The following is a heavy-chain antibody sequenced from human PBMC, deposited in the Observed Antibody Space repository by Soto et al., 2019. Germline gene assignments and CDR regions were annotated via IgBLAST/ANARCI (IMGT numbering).Heavy chain of an antibody. V-gene: IGHV3-74*01. D-gene: IGHD3-22*01. Sequence: GGSLRLSCAASGFTFSSYWMHWVRQVPGKGLEWVSHISSNGNSTNYGDSVKGRFTISRDNAKNTLYLQMNSLRAEDTAVYYCAKVRADYYDSSGPIDYWGQGTLVTVS. CDR3: AKVRADYYDSSGPIDY. CDR1: GFTFSSYW. CDR2: ISSNGNST. J-gene: IGHJ4*02.